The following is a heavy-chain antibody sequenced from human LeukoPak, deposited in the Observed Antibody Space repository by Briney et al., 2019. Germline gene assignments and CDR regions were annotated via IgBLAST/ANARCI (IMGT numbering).Heavy chain of an antibody. D-gene: IGHD3-10*01. CDR2: INAGNGNT. V-gene: IGHV1-3*01. CDR1: GYTFTSYA. J-gene: IGHJ5*02. CDR3: ARSDYYGSGSPIGWFDP. Sequence: GASVKVSCKASGYTFTSYAMHWVRQAPGQRLEWMGWINAGNGNTKYSQEFQGRVTITRNTSISTAYMELSSLRSDDTAVYYCARSDYYGSGSPIGWFDPWGQGTLVTVSS.